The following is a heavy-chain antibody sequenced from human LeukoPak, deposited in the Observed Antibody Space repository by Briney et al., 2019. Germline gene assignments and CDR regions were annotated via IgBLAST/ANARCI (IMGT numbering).Heavy chain of an antibody. V-gene: IGHV3-23*01. CDR2: ISGSGGST. CDR3: AKDFFPPVPLGAFDI. D-gene: IGHD3-10*01. CDR1: GFTFGSYA. J-gene: IGHJ3*02. Sequence: GGSLRLSCAASGFTFGSYAMSWVRQAPGKGLEWVSAISGSGGSTYYADSVKGRFTISRNNSKNTLYLQMNSLRAEDTAVYYCAKDFFPPVPLGAFDIWGQGTMVTVSS.